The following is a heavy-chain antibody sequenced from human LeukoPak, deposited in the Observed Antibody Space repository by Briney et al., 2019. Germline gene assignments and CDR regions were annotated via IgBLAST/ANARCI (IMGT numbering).Heavy chain of an antibody. CDR3: ARLAAPYYFDY. Sequence: GGSLRLSCAASGFTVSSNYMSWVRQAPGKGLEWVSVIYSGGSTYYADSVKGRFTISRDNSKNTLYLQMNSLRAEDTAVYYCARLAAPYYFDYWGQGTLVTVSS. J-gene: IGHJ4*02. CDR2: IYSGGST. CDR1: GFTVSSNY. D-gene: IGHD6-6*01. V-gene: IGHV3-66*04.